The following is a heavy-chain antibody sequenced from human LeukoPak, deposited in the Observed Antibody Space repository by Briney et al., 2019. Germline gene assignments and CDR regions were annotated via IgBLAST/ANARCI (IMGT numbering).Heavy chain of an antibody. Sequence: QTGGSLRLSCAAPGFTFSSYAMSWVRQAPGKGLEWVSGISSSGSGGSTYYADSVKGRFTISRDNSKNTLYLQINSVRAEDTAVYYCARAYSSSWYDFWGQGTLVTVSS. V-gene: IGHV3-23*01. CDR2: ISSSGSGGST. D-gene: IGHD6-13*01. J-gene: IGHJ5*01. CDR1: GFTFSSYA. CDR3: ARAYSSSWYDF.